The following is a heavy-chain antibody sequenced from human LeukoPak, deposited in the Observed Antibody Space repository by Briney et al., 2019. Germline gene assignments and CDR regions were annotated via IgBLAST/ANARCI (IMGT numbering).Heavy chain of an antibody. V-gene: IGHV4-4*02. J-gene: IGHJ6*02. CDR2: IYHSGST. Sequence: SETLSLTCAVSGGSISSSNWWSWVRQPPGKGLEWIGEIYHSGSTNYNPSLKSRVTISVDKSKNQFSLKLSSVTAADTAVYYCARATYYYDSSGFGDYYGMDVWGQGTTVTVSS. CDR3: ARATYYYDSSGFGDYYGMDV. CDR1: GGSISSSNW. D-gene: IGHD3-22*01.